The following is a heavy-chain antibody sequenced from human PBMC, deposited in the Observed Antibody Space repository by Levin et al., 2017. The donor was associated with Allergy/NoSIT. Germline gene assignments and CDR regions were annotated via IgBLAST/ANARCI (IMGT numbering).Heavy chain of an antibody. CDR1: GLTFSRYG. CDR3: AKDITMVRGVRGSYYTGVDV. D-gene: IGHD3-10*01. Sequence: PGGSLRLSCAASGLTFSRYGMHWVRQAPGKGLEWVATVSSDGSNKYYLDSVKGRFTISRDNSKNTLFLQMNSLRAEDTAVYYCAKDITMVRGVRGSYYTGVDVWGQGTTVTVSS. V-gene: IGHV3-30*18. CDR2: VSSDGSNK. J-gene: IGHJ6*02.